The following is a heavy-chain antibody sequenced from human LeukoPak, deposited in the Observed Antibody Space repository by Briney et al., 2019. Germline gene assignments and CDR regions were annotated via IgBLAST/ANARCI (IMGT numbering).Heavy chain of an antibody. V-gene: IGHV4-59*01. CDR2: IYYSGST. CDR1: GGSISSYY. Sequence: PSETLSLTCTVSGGSISSYYWSWIRQPPGKGLEWIGYIYYSGSTNYNPSLKSRVTISVDTSKNQFSLKLSSVTAADTAVYYCARGNSSWYGRYYYGMDVWGQGTTVTVSS. D-gene: IGHD6-13*01. CDR3: ARGNSSWYGRYYYGMDV. J-gene: IGHJ6*02.